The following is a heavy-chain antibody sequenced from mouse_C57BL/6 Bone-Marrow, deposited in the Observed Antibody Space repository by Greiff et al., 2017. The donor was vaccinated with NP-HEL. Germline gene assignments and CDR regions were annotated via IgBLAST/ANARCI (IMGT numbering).Heavy chain of an antibody. CDR3: ARWGGRSSHWYFDG. V-gene: IGHV1-64*01. CDR1: GYTFTSYW. Sequence: QVQLQQPGAELVKPGASVKLSCKASGYTFTSYWMHWVKQRPGQGLEWIGMIHPNSGSTNYNEKFKSKATLTVDKSSSTAYMQLSSLTSEDSAVYYCARWGGRSSHWYFDGGGTGTTVTVSS. J-gene: IGHJ1*03. CDR2: IHPNSGST. D-gene: IGHD1-1*01.